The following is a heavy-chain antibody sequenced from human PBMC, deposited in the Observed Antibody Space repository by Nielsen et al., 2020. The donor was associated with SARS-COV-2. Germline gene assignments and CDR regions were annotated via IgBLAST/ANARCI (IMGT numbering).Heavy chain of an antibody. J-gene: IGHJ4*02. CDR2: ISYDGSNK. V-gene: IGHV3-30-3*01. D-gene: IGHD6-13*01. Sequence: GESLKISCAASGFTFSSYAMHWVRQAPGKGLEWVAVISYDGSNKYYADSVKGRFTISRDNAKNSLYLQMNSLRAEDTAVYYCARDAFLTAANFDYWGQGTLVTVSS. CDR3: ARDAFLTAANFDY. CDR1: GFTFSSYA.